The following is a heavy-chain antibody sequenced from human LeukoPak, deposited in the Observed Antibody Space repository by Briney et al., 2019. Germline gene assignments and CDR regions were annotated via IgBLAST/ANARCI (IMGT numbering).Heavy chain of an antibody. Sequence: GGSLRLSCAASGFTVSSNYMSWVRQAPGKGLEWVSVIYSGGSTYYADSVKGRFTISRDNSKNTLYLQMNSLRAEDTAVYYCAREYSSSSGRSFDYWGQGTLVTVSS. CDR1: GFTVSSNY. J-gene: IGHJ4*02. CDR3: AREYSSSSGRSFDY. V-gene: IGHV3-53*01. CDR2: IYSGGST. D-gene: IGHD6-6*01.